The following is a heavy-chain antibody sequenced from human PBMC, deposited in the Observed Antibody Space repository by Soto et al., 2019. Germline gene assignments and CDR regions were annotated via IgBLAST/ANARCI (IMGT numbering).Heavy chain of an antibody. CDR1: GGSISSGGYY. CDR3: ARGGGLPADAFDI. CDR2: IYYSGST. Sequence: QVQLQESGPGLVKPSQTLSLTCTVSGGSISSGGYYWSWIRQHPGKGLEWIGYIYYSGSTYYNPSLNTRVTISVDTSKNQFSLKLSSVTAADTAVYYCARGGGLPADAFDIWGQGTMVTVSS. V-gene: IGHV4-31*03. J-gene: IGHJ3*02. D-gene: IGHD1-26*01.